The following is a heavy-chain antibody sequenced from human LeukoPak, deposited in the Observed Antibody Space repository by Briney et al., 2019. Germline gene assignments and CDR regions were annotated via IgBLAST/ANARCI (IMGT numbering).Heavy chain of an antibody. Sequence: GGSLRLSCAASGFTFSSYAMSLVRQAPGKGLEWVSAISGSGGSTYYADSVKGRFTISRDNSKNTLYLQMNSLRAEDTAVYYCARDYDSSGYSPPFDYWGQGTLVTVSS. J-gene: IGHJ4*02. D-gene: IGHD3-22*01. CDR3: ARDYDSSGYSPPFDY. CDR1: GFTFSSYA. CDR2: ISGSGGST. V-gene: IGHV3-23*01.